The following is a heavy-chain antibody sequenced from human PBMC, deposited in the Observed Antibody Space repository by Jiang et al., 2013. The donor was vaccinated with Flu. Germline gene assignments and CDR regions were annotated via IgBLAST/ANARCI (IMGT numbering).Heavy chain of an antibody. CDR3: AKAGEVDTAMAWDYFDY. V-gene: IGHV3-23*04. J-gene: IGHJ4*02. CDR1: GFTFSSYA. CDR2: ISGSGGST. D-gene: IGHD5-18*01. Sequence: VQLVESGGGLVQPGGSLRLSCAASGFTFSSYAMSWVRQAPGKGLEWVSAISGSGGSTYYADSVKGRFTISRDNSKNTLYLQMNSLRAEDTALYYCAKAGEVDTAMAWDYFDYWGQGTLVTVSS.